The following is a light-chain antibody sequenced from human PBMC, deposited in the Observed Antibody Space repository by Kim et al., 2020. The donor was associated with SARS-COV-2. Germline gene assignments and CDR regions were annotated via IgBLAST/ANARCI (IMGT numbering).Light chain of an antibody. V-gene: IGLV3-1*01. CDR3: QSWDSSTAWL. J-gene: IGLJ2*01. CDR2: QDS. Sequence: SYELTQPPSVSVSPGQTASITCSGDKLGDKYACWYQQKPGQSPVLVIYQDSKRPSGIPERFSSSNSGNTATLTISGTQAMDEADYYCQSWDSSTAWLFGG. CDR1: KLGDKY.